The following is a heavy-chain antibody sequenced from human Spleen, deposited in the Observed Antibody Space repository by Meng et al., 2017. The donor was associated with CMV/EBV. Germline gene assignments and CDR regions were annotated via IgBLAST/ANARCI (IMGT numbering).Heavy chain of an antibody. CDR2: INPNSGGI. Sequence: ASVKVSCKASGYTFNDYYMHWVRQAPGHGLEWLGWINPNSGGIKYAQKFQGRVTMTSDTSISTAYMELSSLRSEDTAVYYCARDLVGYDAFDIWGQGTLVTVSS. J-gene: IGHJ3*02. V-gene: IGHV1-2*02. CDR1: GYTFNDYY. D-gene: IGHD3-22*01. CDR3: ARDLVGYDAFDI.